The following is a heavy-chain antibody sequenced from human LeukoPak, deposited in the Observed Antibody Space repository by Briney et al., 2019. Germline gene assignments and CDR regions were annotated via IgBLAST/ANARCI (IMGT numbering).Heavy chain of an antibody. CDR2: ISGSGGST. V-gene: IGHV3-23*01. CDR1: GFTFSSYA. CDR3: AKDGSYYGFYYFDY. D-gene: IGHD1-26*01. Sequence: GGSLRLSCTASGFTFSSYAMSWVRQAPGKGLEWVSAISGSGGSTYYADSVKGRFTISRDNSKNTLYLQMNSLRAEDTAVYYCAKDGSYYGFYYFDYWGQGTLVTVSS. J-gene: IGHJ4*02.